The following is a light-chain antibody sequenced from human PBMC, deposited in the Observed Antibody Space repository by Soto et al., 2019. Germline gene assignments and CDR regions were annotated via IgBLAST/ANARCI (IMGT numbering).Light chain of an antibody. Sequence: DIQMTQSPSSLSASVGDIVTITCQASQDISNYLNWYQQKPRKPPTLLIYDASNLETGVPARFSGSGAGTDFTFTISSLQPEDIATYYCQQYDNLPINFGQGTRLEIK. CDR1: QDISNY. CDR3: QQYDNLPIN. J-gene: IGKJ5*01. CDR2: DAS. V-gene: IGKV1-33*01.